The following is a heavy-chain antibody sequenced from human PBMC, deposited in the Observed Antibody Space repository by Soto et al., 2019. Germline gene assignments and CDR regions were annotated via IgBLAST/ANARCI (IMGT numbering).Heavy chain of an antibody. Sequence: EVQLVESGGGLVQPGGSLRLSCAASGFTFSSYWMSWVRQAPGKGLEWVANIKQDGSEKYYVDSVKGRFTISRDNAKNSLYLQMNSLRAEDTTVYYCARDLRITIFGVVNPDAFDIWGQGTMVTVSS. J-gene: IGHJ3*02. D-gene: IGHD3-3*01. CDR2: IKQDGSEK. CDR1: GFTFSSYW. CDR3: ARDLRITIFGVVNPDAFDI. V-gene: IGHV3-7*01.